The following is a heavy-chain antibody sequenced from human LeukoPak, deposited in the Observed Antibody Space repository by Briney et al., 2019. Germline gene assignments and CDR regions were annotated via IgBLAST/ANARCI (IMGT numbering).Heavy chain of an antibody. CDR2: ISGSGGST. CDR1: GFTFSSYA. Sequence: GGSLRLSCAASGFTFSSYAMSWVRQAPGNGLEWVSAISGSGGSTYYADSVKGRFTISRDNSKSTLYLQMNSLRAEDTAVYYCVKAHQTTLSDFDYWGQGTLVTVSS. CDR3: VKAHQTTLSDFDY. V-gene: IGHV3-23*01. J-gene: IGHJ4*02. D-gene: IGHD2/OR15-2a*01.